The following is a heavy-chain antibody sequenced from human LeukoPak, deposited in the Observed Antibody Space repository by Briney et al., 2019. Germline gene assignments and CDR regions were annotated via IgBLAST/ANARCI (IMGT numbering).Heavy chain of an antibody. V-gene: IGHV3-21*01. Sequence: GGSLRLSCAASGFTFSSYSMNWVRQAPGKGLEWVSSISSSSSYIYYADSVKGRFTISRDNAKNSLYLQMNSLRAEDTAVYYCARPAPRSGWSDEDAFDIWGQGTMVTVSS. CDR1: GFTFSSYS. D-gene: IGHD3-10*01. J-gene: IGHJ3*02. CDR2: ISSSSSYI. CDR3: ARPAPRSGWSDEDAFDI.